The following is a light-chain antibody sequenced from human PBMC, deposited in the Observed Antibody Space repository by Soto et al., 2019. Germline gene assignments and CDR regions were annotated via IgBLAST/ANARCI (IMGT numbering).Light chain of an antibody. CDR2: SAS. CDR1: QGMSTY. J-gene: IGKJ4*01. V-gene: IGKV1-9*01. CDR3: QQLNGYQLA. Sequence: DIQLTQSPSFLSASVGDTVTITCRASQGMSTYLAWYQQKPGKVPKLLIRSASTLQSGVPPSFSGGGSETEFTHTISTLQPDDSGIYYCQQLNGYQLAFGGGTNVEIK.